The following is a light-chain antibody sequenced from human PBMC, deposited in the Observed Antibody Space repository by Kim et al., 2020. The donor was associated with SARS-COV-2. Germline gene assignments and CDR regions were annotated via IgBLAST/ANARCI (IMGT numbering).Light chain of an antibody. CDR3: QQDDNSPYT. J-gene: IGKJ2*01. CDR2: GTS. CDR1: QSFTSNN. V-gene: IGKV3-20*01. Sequence: SSPRERATPSGRSSQSFTSNNFAWFRQKPGQSPGLLIYGTSSRATGIPDRFSGSGSGTDFTRTISRLEPEDFAVYYCQQDDNSPYTLGQGTKLEI.